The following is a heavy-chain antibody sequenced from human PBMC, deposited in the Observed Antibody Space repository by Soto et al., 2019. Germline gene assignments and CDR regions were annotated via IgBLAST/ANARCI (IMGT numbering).Heavy chain of an antibody. CDR3: ARHGGKNQYLVFDS. V-gene: IGHV1-18*01. CDR1: GYTFTSYG. J-gene: IGHJ5*01. D-gene: IGHD2-2*02. Sequence: QVQLVQSGAEVKKPGASVKVSCKASGYTFTSYGISWVRQAPGQGLEWMGWISAYNGTTNYAQKLQGRVTMTTDTTSSTAYFDLRSLKYDDTAVYYCARHGGKNQYLVFDSWGQGTLVTVSS. CDR2: ISAYNGTT.